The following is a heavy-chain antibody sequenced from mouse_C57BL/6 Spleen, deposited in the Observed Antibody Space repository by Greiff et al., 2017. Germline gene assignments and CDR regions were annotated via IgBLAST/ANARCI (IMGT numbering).Heavy chain of an antibody. CDR2: IWSGGST. CDR3: ASILLRYYYAMDY. D-gene: IGHD1-1*01. CDR1: GFSLTSYG. J-gene: IGHJ4*01. Sequence: QVQLQQSGPGLVQPSQSLSITCTVSGFSLTSYGVHWVRQSPGTGLAWLGVIWSGGSTDYNAAFISRLSISKDNSKSQVFFKMNSLQADDTAIYYWASILLRYYYAMDYWGQGTSVTVSS. V-gene: IGHV2-2*01.